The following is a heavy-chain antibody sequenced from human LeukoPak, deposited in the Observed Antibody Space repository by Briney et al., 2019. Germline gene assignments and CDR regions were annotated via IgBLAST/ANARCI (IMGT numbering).Heavy chain of an antibody. CDR2: IYYSGST. J-gene: IGHJ1*01. D-gene: IGHD3-22*01. Sequence: PSETLSLTCTVSGGSISSYYWSWIRQPPGKGLEWIGYIYYSGSTNYNPSLKSRVAISVDTSKNQFSLKLSSVTAADTAVYYCARVSGYYDSSGYYSRYFQHWGQGTLVTVSS. V-gene: IGHV4-59*01. CDR3: ARVSGYYDSSGYYSRYFQH. CDR1: GGSISSYY.